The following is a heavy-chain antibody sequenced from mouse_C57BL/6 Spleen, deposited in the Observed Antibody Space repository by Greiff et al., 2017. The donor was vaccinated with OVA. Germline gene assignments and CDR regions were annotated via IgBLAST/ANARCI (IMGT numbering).Heavy chain of an antibody. V-gene: IGHV1-50*01. D-gene: IGHD1-1*01. J-gene: IGHJ4*01. Sequence: VQLQQPGAELVKPGASVKLSCKASGYTFTSYWMQWVKQRPGQGLEWIGEIDPSDSYTNCNQKFKGKATLTVDTSSSTAYMQLSSLTSEDSAVYYCARKDNDYGRRDYAMDYWGQGTSVTVSS. CDR1: GYTFTSYW. CDR3: ARKDNDYGRRDYAMDY. CDR2: IDPSDSYT.